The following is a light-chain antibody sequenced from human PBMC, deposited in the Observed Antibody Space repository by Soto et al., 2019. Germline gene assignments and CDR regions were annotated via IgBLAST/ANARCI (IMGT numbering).Light chain of an antibody. CDR3: QHYQVGQPIA. CDR2: CAS. V-gene: IGKV3-20*01. Sequence: IVLTESPDTMSFSPGQRAPLSYRPSQSVGTRLAWYQHKTGQAHSLLMSCASSRATGIPHRFSGSGSETDFTLTISRLETEDLALYYCQHYQVGQPIAFGRGTRVEIK. CDR1: QSVGTR. J-gene: IGKJ5*01.